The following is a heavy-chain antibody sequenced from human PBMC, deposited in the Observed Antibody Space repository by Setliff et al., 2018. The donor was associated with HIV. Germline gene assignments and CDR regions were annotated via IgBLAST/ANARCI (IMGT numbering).Heavy chain of an antibody. CDR2: ISGNSDHI. V-gene: IGHV3-21*01. J-gene: IGHJ3*02. CDR3: ARGYSTNWLAAFDI. D-gene: IGHD6-13*01. CDR1: RFTFSYYN. Sequence: GGSLRLSCAASRFTFSYYNMYWLRQAPGEGLEWVSSISGNSDHIYYADSVKGRFTISRDDAKNSLYLQMNSLRAEDTALYYCARGYSTNWLAAFDIWGQGTMVTVSS.